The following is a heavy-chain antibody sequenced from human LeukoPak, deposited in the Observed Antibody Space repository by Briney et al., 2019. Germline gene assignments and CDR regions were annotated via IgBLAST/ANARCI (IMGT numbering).Heavy chain of an antibody. V-gene: IGHV1-24*01. CDR1: GYTLTELS. CDR2: FDPEDGET. Sequence: GASVKVSCKVSGYTLTELSMHWVRQAPGKGLEWMGGFDPEDGETIYAQKFQGRVTTTEDTSTDTAYMELSSLRSEDTAVYYCATGERGYYYGMDVWGQGTTVTVSS. CDR3: ATGERGYYYGMDV. J-gene: IGHJ6*02. D-gene: IGHD3-16*01.